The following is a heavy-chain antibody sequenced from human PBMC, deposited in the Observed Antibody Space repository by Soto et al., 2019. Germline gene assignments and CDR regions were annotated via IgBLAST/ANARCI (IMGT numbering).Heavy chain of an antibody. D-gene: IGHD3-3*01. Sequence: VKVSCKASGYTFTSYGISWVRQAPGQGLQWMGWITAFNGNTNYAQQFQGRVTMTTDTSTSTAYMELRSLESDDTAVYYCARISQSDFWSGYYYFFDYWGQGTLVTVSS. CDR1: GYTFTSYG. CDR3: ARISQSDFWSGYYYFFDY. V-gene: IGHV1-18*01. CDR2: ITAFNGNT. J-gene: IGHJ4*02.